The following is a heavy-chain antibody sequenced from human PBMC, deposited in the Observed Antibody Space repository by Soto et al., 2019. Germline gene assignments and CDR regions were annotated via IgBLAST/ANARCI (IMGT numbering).Heavy chain of an antibody. CDR3: VRGDGDYHDGNGYLGRH. CDR1: GFTFSHYN. Sequence: GGSLRLSCAASGFTFSHYNMNWVRQAPGKGLDWVSCIKNDGTWTLYADSVKGRLSISRDNAKNTLYLQMNSLRVEDTAVYYCVRGDGDYHDGNGYLGRHWGQGTLVTVSS. CDR2: IKNDGTWT. D-gene: IGHD5-18*01. V-gene: IGHV3-74*03. J-gene: IGHJ4*02.